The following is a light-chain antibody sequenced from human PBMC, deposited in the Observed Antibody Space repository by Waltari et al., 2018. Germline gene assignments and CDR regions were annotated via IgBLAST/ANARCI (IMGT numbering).Light chain of an antibody. CDR3: QQGNSYPPT. Sequence: IQMSQSPSSLSASVGDRVTITCRASQGISSYLNWYQQKPGKAPKLLIYYANSLASGVPSRFSGSVSGTEFTLTISSLQPEDFATYYCQQGNSYPPTFGQGTKVEIK. J-gene: IGKJ1*01. V-gene: IGKV1-13*02. CDR2: YAN. CDR1: QGISSY.